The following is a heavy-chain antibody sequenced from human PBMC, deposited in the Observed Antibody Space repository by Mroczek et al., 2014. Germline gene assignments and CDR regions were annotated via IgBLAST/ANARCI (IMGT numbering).Heavy chain of an antibody. V-gene: IGHV3-30*18. CDR1: GFTFSSYG. CDR2: ISYDGSNK. D-gene: IGHD3-16*02. Sequence: ESGGGVVQPGRSLRLSCAASGFTFSSYGMHWVRQAPGKGLEWVAVISYDGSNKYYADSVKGRFTISRDNSKNTLYLQMNSLRAEDTAVYYCAKDGRVPFGGVIVITLYFDYWAEGTWSPSPQ. J-gene: IGHJ4*02. CDR3: AKDGRVPFGGVIVITLYFDY.